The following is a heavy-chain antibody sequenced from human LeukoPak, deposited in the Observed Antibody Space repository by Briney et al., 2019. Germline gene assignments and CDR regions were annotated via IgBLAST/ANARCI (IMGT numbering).Heavy chain of an antibody. D-gene: IGHD3-16*01. CDR1: GWTFSGYY. CDR2: INHSGRT. CDR3: ARGVSLRAYYYGSSCSRQDY. V-gene: IGHV4-34*01. Sequence: SETLSRTCSVYGWTFSGYYWVWIRQRPGHELEWIGKINHSGRTNCNPSLKRLVTISVYTSKNQFFLKMTSETDADTAFYYWARGVSLRAYYYGSSCSRQDYWGKGTLVTVSS. J-gene: IGHJ4*01.